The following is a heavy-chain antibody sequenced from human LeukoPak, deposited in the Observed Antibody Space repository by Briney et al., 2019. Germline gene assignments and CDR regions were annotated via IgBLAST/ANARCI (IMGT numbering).Heavy chain of an antibody. CDR2: IYTSGNT. Sequence: SETLSLTCTVSGGSISSYYCSWIRQPAGKGLEWIGRIYTSGNTNYNPSLKSRVTMSVDTSKNQFSLKLSSVTAADTAVYYCARDGLYCSGGSCFDLWGRGTLVTVSS. J-gene: IGHJ2*01. D-gene: IGHD2-15*01. CDR3: ARDGLYCSGGSCFDL. V-gene: IGHV4-4*07. CDR1: GGSISSYY.